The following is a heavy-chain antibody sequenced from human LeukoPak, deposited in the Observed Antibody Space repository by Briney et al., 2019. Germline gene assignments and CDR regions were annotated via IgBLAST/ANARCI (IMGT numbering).Heavy chain of an antibody. CDR2: IGISDSTI. CDR3: AREGTYFYGSGSNSFDY. CDR1: GFIFSDYY. V-gene: IGHV3-11*01. D-gene: IGHD3-10*01. Sequence: GGSLRLSCAASGFIFSDYYMSWIRQAPGKGLEWVSYIGISDSTIYYADSVKGRFTISRDNAKNSLYLEMNSLRAEDTAVYYCAREGTYFYGSGSNSFDYWGQGTLVTVSS. J-gene: IGHJ4*02.